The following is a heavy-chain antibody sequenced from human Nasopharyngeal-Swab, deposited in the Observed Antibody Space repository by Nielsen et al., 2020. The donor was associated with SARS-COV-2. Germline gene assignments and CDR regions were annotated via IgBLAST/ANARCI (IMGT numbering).Heavy chain of an antibody. Sequence: LSLTCAASGFTFSSYGMHWVRQAPGKGLEWVAVISYDGSNKYYADSVKGRFTISRDNSKNTLSLQMKSLRAEDAAVYYCARVGRGYSGYDYYYYHMDVWGKGTTVTVSS. V-gene: IGHV3-30*03. CDR1: GFTFSSYG. D-gene: IGHD5-12*01. CDR2: ISYDGSNK. J-gene: IGHJ6*03. CDR3: ARVGRGYSGYDYYYYHMDV.